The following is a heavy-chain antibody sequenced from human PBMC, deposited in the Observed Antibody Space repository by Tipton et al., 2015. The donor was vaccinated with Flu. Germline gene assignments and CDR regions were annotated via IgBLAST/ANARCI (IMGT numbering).Heavy chain of an antibody. Sequence: QSGAEVKKTGSSVKVSCKTSGGTFRSYNIAWVRQAPGQGLEWMGGIIPVFSRQKYAQKFQGRLTFTADESTNTVYMELSSLTSEDTAVYYCATLGSCSGSGCYSGYQHYYYMDVWGKGTTVTVSS. V-gene: IGHV1-69*01. D-gene: IGHD2-2*02. CDR3: ATLGSCSGSGCYSGYQHYYYMDV. J-gene: IGHJ6*03. CDR2: IIPVFSRQ. CDR1: GGTFRSYN.